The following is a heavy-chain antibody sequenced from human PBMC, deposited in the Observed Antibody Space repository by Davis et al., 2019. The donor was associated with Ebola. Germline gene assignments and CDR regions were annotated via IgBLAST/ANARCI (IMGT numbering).Heavy chain of an antibody. CDR3: ARAGEGWLQLPDY. Sequence: SETLSLTCTVSGGSISSYYWSWIRQPPGKGLEWIGYIYYSGSTNYNPSLKSRVTISIDTSKNQFSLKLSSVTAADTAVYYCARAGEGWLQLPDYWGQGTLVTVSS. CDR1: GGSISSYY. V-gene: IGHV4-59*01. J-gene: IGHJ4*02. CDR2: IYYSGST. D-gene: IGHD5-24*01.